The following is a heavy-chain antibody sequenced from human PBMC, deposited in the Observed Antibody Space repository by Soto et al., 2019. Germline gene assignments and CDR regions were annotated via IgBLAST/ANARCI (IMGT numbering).Heavy chain of an antibody. J-gene: IGHJ4*02. CDR2: INHSGST. CDR1: GGSFSGYY. V-gene: IGHV4-34*01. D-gene: IGHD2-15*01. CDR3: AGQTPIYIVVVVAAHPGYFDY. Sequence: SETLSLTCAVYGGSFSGYYWSWIRQPPGKGLEWIGEINHSGSTYYNPSLKSRVTISVDTSKNQFSLKLSSVTAADTAVYYCAGQTPIYIVVVVAAHPGYFDYWGQGTLVTVSS.